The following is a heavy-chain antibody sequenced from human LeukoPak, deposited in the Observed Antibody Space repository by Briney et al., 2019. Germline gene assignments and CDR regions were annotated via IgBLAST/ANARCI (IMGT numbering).Heavy chain of an antibody. CDR1: GFTFSSYG. Sequence: GGTLRLSCAASGFTFSSYGMSWVRQAPGKGLEWVSAISGSGGSTYYADSVKDRFTISRDNSKNTLYLQMNSLRAEDTAVYYCAKGGSSSWYPYYYYMDVWGKGTTVTISS. CDR2: ISGSGGST. J-gene: IGHJ6*03. D-gene: IGHD6-13*01. CDR3: AKGGSSSWYPYYYYMDV. V-gene: IGHV3-23*01.